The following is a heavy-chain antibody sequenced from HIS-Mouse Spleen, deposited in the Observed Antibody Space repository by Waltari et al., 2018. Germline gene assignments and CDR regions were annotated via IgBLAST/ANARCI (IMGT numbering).Heavy chain of an antibody. CDR1: GGSISSSSYY. CDR3: ARRLWFGELLWYFDL. Sequence: QLQLQESGPGLVKPSETLSLTCTVSGGSISSSSYYWGWIRQPPGKGLEWIGSIYYSGSTYYNPSLKSRVTISLDTSKNQFSLKLSSVTAADTAVYYCARRLWFGELLWYFDLWGRGTLVTVSS. J-gene: IGHJ2*01. D-gene: IGHD3-10*01. V-gene: IGHV4-39*01. CDR2: IYYSGST.